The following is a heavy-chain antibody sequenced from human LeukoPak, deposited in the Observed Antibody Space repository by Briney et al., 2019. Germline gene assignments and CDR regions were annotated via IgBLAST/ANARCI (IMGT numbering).Heavy chain of an antibody. J-gene: IGHJ6*02. D-gene: IGHD3-3*01. CDR2: INPNSGGT. CDR3: ARDRDEITIFGVVIPYYYYGMDV. Sequence: GASVKVSCKASGYTFTGYYMHWVRQAPGQGLEWMGWINPNSGGTNYAQKFQGRVTMTRDTSISTAYMELSRLRSDDTAVYYCARDRDEITIFGVVIPYYYYGMDVWGQGTTVTVSS. CDR1: GYTFTGYY. V-gene: IGHV1-2*02.